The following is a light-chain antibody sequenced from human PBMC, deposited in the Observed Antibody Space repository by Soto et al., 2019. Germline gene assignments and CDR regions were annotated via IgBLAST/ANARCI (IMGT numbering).Light chain of an antibody. Sequence: DIPMTQSPSSLSASVGDRVTITCRASQGISNYLAWYQQKPGKVPKLLIYAASTLQSGLPSRFSGSGSGTDFTLTISSLQPEDVSTYYCQNYNSVPLFTFGPGTKLYL. V-gene: IGKV1-27*01. J-gene: IGKJ3*01. CDR3: QNYNSVPLFT. CDR2: AAS. CDR1: QGISNY.